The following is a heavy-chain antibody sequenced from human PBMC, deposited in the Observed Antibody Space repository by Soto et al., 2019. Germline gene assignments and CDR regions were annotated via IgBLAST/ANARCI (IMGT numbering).Heavy chain of an antibody. CDR1: GFTFSSYW. Sequence: GGSLRLSCAASGFTFSSYWMYWVRQAPGKGLAWVSHINNDGSSTWYADSVKGRFTIPRDNARNTLYLQMNSLKADDTGVYYCARDSGLDVWSQGTPVTVSS. J-gene: IGHJ6*02. CDR3: ARDSGLDV. V-gene: IGHV3-74*01. CDR2: INNDGSST.